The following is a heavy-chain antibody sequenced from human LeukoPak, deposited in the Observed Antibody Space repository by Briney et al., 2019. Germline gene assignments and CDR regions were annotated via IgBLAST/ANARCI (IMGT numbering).Heavy chain of an antibody. V-gene: IGHV3-21*01. CDR2: ISSSSSYI. D-gene: IGHD3-9*01. Sequence: RGSLRLSCAASGFTFSSYSMNWVRQAPGKGLEWVSSISSSSSYIYYADSVKGRFIISRDNAKNSLYLQMNSLRAEDTAVYYCASLSGGGTTYYDILTGYYRARWFDPWGQGTLVTVSS. CDR1: GFTFSSYS. CDR3: ASLSGGGTTYYDILTGYYRARWFDP. J-gene: IGHJ5*02.